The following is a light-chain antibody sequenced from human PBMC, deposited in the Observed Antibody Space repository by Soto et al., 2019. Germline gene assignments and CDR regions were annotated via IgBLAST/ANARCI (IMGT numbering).Light chain of an antibody. CDR2: DAS. CDR3: QQRSNWPPYT. CDR1: QSVTSY. V-gene: IGKV3-11*01. J-gene: IGKJ2*01. Sequence: EIVLTQSPATLSLSPGDRATLSCRASQSVTSYLAWYQQKPGQATRLLIYDASNRATGIPARFSGSGSGTDFTLTISSLEPEDFAVYYCQQRSNWPPYTFGQGTNLEIK.